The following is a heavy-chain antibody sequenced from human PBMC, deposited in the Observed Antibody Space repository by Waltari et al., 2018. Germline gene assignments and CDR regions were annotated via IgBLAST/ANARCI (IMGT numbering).Heavy chain of an antibody. Sequence: QVQLQQWGAGLLKPSETLSLTCAVYGGSFSGYYWSWIRQHPGKGLAGIGEINHSGSTNYNPSIKMRVTISVDTSKNQFSRKLISVTAADTAVYYCATPSSSWYYMDVWGKGTTVTVSS. CDR2: INHSGST. J-gene: IGHJ6*03. CDR3: ATPSSSWYYMDV. CDR1: GGSFSGYY. V-gene: IGHV4-34*01. D-gene: IGHD6-13*01.